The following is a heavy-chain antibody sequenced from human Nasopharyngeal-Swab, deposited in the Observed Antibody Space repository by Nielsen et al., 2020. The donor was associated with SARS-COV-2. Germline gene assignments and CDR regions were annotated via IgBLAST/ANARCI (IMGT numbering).Heavy chain of an antibody. Sequence: SETLSLTCTVSGDSISRGTYFWGWIRQPPGKGLEWIASIAYSGSTYDNPSLKSRVTISLDTSKNQFSLKLSSVTAADTAVYYCARGGRWAYDSSGYAGNWGQGTLVTVSS. D-gene: IGHD3-22*01. J-gene: IGHJ4*02. CDR2: IAYSGST. CDR3: ARGGRWAYDSSGYAGN. V-gene: IGHV4-39*07. CDR1: GDSISRGTYF.